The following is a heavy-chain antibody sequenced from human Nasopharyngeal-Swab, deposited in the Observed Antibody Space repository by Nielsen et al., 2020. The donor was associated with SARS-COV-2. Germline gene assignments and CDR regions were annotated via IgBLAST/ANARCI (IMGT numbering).Heavy chain of an antibody. Sequence: SLKISCAASGFTFDDYAMHWVRQAPGKGLEWVSGISWNSGSIGYADSVKGRFTIFRDNAKNSLYLQMNSLRAEDTAVYYCARDQGAVAGWGGSGYDYWGQGTLVTVSS. CDR2: ISWNSGSI. CDR1: GFTFDDYA. CDR3: ARDQGAVAGWGGSGYDY. J-gene: IGHJ4*02. D-gene: IGHD6-19*01. V-gene: IGHV3-9*01.